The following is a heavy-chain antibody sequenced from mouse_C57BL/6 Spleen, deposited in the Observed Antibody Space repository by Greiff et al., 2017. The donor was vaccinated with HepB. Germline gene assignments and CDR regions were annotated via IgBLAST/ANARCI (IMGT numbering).Heavy chain of an antibody. J-gene: IGHJ4*01. D-gene: IGHD1-1*02. CDR1: GYTFTSYG. Sequence: VMLVESGAELARPGASVKLSCKASGYTFTSYGISWVKQRTGQGLEWIGEIYPRSGNTYYNEKFKGKATLTADKSSSTAYMELRSLTSEDSAVYFCARGLAVAPMDYWGQGTSVTVSS. CDR2: IYPRSGNT. V-gene: IGHV1-81*01. CDR3: ARGLAVAPMDY.